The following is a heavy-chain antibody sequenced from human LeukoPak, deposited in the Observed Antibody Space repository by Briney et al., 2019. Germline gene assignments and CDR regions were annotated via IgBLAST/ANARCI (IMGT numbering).Heavy chain of an antibody. CDR3: AKDMGIAADGEPQPFDY. J-gene: IGHJ4*02. D-gene: IGHD6-13*01. CDR2: ISWNSGSI. Sequence: GGSLRLSCAASGFTFSSYSMNWVRQAPGKGLEWVSGISWNSGSIGYADSVKGRFTISRDNAKNSLYLQMNSLRAEDTALYYCAKDMGIAADGEPQPFDYWGQGTLVTVSS. V-gene: IGHV3-9*01. CDR1: GFTFSSYS.